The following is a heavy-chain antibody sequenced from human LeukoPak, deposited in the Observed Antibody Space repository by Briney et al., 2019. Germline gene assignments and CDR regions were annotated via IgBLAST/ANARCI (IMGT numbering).Heavy chain of an antibody. Sequence: ASVKVSCKASGGTFSSYAISWVRQATGQGLEWMGWMNPNSGNTGYAQKFQGRVTMTRNTSISTAYMELSSLRSEDTAVYYCARVGGYYGSGSYYNVPSILYYYYGMDVWGQGTTVTVSS. V-gene: IGHV1-8*02. J-gene: IGHJ6*02. D-gene: IGHD3-10*01. CDR3: ARVGGYYGSGSYYNVPSILYYYYGMDV. CDR1: GGTFSSYA. CDR2: MNPNSGNT.